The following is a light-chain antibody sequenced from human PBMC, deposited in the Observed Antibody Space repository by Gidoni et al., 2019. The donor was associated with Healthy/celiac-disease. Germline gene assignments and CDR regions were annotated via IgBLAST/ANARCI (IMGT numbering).Light chain of an antibody. J-gene: IGKJ2*03. CDR1: QSVSSSY. CDR2: GAS. CDR3: QQYGSSAYS. Sequence: SQSVSSSYLAWYQQKPGQAPRLLIYGASSRATGIPDRFSGSGSGTDFTLTISRLEPEDFAVYYCQQYGSSAYSFGQGTKLEIK. V-gene: IGKV3-20*01.